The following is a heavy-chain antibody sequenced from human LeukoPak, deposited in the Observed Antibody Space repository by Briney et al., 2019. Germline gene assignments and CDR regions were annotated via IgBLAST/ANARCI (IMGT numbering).Heavy chain of an antibody. J-gene: IGHJ4*02. D-gene: IGHD3-10*01. CDR3: ARGARSSDY. CDR2: IYNSVTT. CDR1: GLSISANS. V-gene: IGHV4-59*13. Sequence: SETLSLTCTVSGLSISANSWSWVRQPPGKGLEWIGYIYNSVTTNYNPSLTSRVTISVDTSKNQLSLKLSSATAADTAVYYCARGARSSDYWGQGTLVTVSS.